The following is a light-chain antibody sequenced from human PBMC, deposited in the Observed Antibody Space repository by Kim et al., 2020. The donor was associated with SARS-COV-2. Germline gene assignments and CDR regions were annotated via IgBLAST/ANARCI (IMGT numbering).Light chain of an antibody. CDR2: DQR. J-gene: IGLJ3*02. Sequence: VGLRQTVRITGQGDSSCSETANWHQQKAAPVLVIVSYDQRRPAGTPGCFGGSSADTAASSTIAAAQEEDEADYCCNSRDSSDHLVFGGGTKLTVL. V-gene: IGLV3-19*01. CDR3: NSRDSSDHLV. CDR1: SSCSET.